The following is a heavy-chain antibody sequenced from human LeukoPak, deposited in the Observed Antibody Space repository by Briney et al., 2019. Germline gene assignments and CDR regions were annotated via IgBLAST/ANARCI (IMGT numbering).Heavy chain of an antibody. D-gene: IGHD5-24*01. Sequence: GGSLRLSCAASEFTFSNYWMNWVRQAPGEGLEWVANINGDGSEKKYVDSVKGRFTISRDNAKNSLYLQMNSLRAEDTAVYYCARGRGYNSNFDYWGQGTLVTVSS. CDR3: ARGRGYNSNFDY. V-gene: IGHV3-7*01. J-gene: IGHJ4*02. CDR1: EFTFSNYW. CDR2: INGDGSEK.